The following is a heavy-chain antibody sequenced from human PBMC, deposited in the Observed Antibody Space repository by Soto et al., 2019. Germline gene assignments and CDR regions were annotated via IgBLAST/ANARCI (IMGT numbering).Heavy chain of an antibody. CDR2: ISSSSSTI. CDR3: ARESLYGSGDY. V-gene: IGHV3-48*01. Sequence: EVQLVESGGGLVQPGGSLRLSCAASGFTFSSYSMNWVRQAPGKGLEWVSYISSSSSTIYYADSVKGRFTISRDNAKNSLYLQMNSLRAEDTAVYYCARESLYGSGDYWGQGTLVTVSS. D-gene: IGHD3-10*01. CDR1: GFTFSSYS. J-gene: IGHJ4*02.